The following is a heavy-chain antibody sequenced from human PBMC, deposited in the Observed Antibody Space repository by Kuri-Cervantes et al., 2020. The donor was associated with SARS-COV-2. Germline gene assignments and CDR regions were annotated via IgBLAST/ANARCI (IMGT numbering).Heavy chain of an antibody. J-gene: IGHJ2*01. CDR2: IYPGDSST. CDR3: AKGRGYWYFDL. CDR1: GYTFTNYW. Sequence: GESLMISCKGSGYTFTNYWIGWARQMPGKGLEWMAIIYPGDSSTKYSPSFQGQVSISADKSTDTAYLQWSSLKASDTAIYFCAKGRGYWYFDLWGRGTLVTVSS. D-gene: IGHD1-26*01. V-gene: IGHV5-51*01.